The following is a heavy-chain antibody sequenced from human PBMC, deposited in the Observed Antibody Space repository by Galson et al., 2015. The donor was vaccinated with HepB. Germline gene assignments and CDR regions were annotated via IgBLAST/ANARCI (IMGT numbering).Heavy chain of an antibody. D-gene: IGHD5-18*01. Sequence: SLRLSCAASGFTFRNYAMSWVRQAPGKGLEWVSVISTDGSNKYYADSVKGRFTVSRDNSKNTVYLQMNSLRAEDTAVYYCTGDGSGNRPESYFDYWGQGTLVTVSS. CDR1: GFTFRNYA. J-gene: IGHJ4*02. CDR2: ISTDGSNK. CDR3: TGDGSGNRPESYFDY. V-gene: IGHV3-23*01.